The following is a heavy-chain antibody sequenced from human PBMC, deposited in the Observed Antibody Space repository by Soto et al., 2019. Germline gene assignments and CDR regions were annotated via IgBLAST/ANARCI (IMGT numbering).Heavy chain of an antibody. D-gene: IGHD6-19*01. CDR1: GFTFSSYS. CDR2: ISSSSSYI. CDR3: ARTPPPGRIAVAGTDFDY. J-gene: IGHJ4*02. V-gene: IGHV3-21*01. Sequence: GGSLRLSCAASGFTFSSYSMNWVRQAPGKGLEWVSSISSSSSYIYYADSVKGRFTISRDNAKNSLYLQMNSLRAEDTAVYYCARTPPPGRIAVAGTDFDYWGQGTLVTVSS.